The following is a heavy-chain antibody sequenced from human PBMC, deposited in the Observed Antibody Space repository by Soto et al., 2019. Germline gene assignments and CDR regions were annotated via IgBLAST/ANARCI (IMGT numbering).Heavy chain of an antibody. J-gene: IGHJ6*02. V-gene: IGHV1-2*02. D-gene: IGHD3-9*01. CDR3: ATDTYYDILTGYPHYYYGMDV. CDR2: INPNSGGT. Sequence: ASVEVSCKXSGYTFTGYYMHWVRQAPGQGLEWMGWINPNSGGTNYAQKFQGRVTMTRDTSISTAYMELSRLRSDDTAVYYCATDTYYDILTGYPHYYYGMDVWGQGTTVTVSS. CDR1: GYTFTGYY.